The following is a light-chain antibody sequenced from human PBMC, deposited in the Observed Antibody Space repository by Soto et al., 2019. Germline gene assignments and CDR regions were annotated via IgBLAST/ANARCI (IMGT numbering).Light chain of an antibody. J-gene: IGKJ5*01. CDR2: AAS. Sequence: IQMSQSTCSVSASVGDRVTITCRTSQGISSWLAWYQQKPGKAPKLLIYAASSLQSGVPSRCSGSGSGTDFTLTISSLQLEDFATFYCQQSYSSPRITFGQGTRLEI. CDR1: QGISSW. CDR3: QQSYSSPRIT. V-gene: IGKV1-12*01.